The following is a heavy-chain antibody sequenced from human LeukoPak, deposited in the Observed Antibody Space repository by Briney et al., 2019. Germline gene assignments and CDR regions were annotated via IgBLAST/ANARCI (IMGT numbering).Heavy chain of an antibody. CDR3: ARGGGSSSWFFWFDP. CDR2: IYTSGST. V-gene: IGHV4-4*07. Sequence: PSETLSLTCTVSGGSISSYYWSWIRQPAGKGLEWIGRIYTSGSTNYNPSLKSRVTMSVDTSKNQFSLKLSSVTAADTAVYCCARGGGSSSWFFWFDPWGQGTLVTVSS. D-gene: IGHD6-13*01. J-gene: IGHJ5*02. CDR1: GGSISSYY.